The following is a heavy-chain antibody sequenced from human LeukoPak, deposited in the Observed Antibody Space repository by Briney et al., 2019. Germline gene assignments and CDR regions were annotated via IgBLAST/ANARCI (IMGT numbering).Heavy chain of an antibody. CDR2: IIPIFGTA. J-gene: IGHJ4*02. CDR3: ASRSGIAAAGTMDY. Sequence: ASVKVSCKASGYTFTSYGISWVRQAPGQGLEWMGRIIPIFGTANYAQKFQGRVTITTDESTSTAYMELSSLRSEDTAVYYCASRSGIAAAGTMDYWGQGTLVTVSS. D-gene: IGHD6-13*01. CDR1: GYTFTSYG. V-gene: IGHV1-69*05.